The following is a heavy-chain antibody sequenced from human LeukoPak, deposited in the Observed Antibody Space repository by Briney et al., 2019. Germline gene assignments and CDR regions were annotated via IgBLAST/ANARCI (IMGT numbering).Heavy chain of an antibody. CDR2: IRYDGSHK. J-gene: IGHJ4*02. V-gene: IGHV3-30*02. CDR3: AKALGLLVQWHLDY. Sequence: PGGSLRLSCAASGFTFSSHDMHWVRQAPGKGLEWVAFIRYDGSHKYYGDSVKGRFTISRDNSKNTLYLQMNSLRAEDTAVYYCAKALGLLVQWHLDYWGQGTLVTVSS. D-gene: IGHD6-19*01. CDR1: GFTFSSHD.